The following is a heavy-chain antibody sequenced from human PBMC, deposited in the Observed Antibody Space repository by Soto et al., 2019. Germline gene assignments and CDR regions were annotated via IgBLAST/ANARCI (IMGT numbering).Heavy chain of an antibody. J-gene: IGHJ6*02. CDR2: IWYDGSNK. CDR1: GFTFSSYG. V-gene: IGHV3-33*01. D-gene: IGHD5-18*01. CDR3: ARVKNSYGPFGMDV. Sequence: QVQLVESGGGVVQPGRSLRLSCAASGFTFSSYGMHWVRQAPGKGLEWVAVIWYDGSNKYYADSVKGRFTISRDNSKNTLYLQMNSLRAEDTAVYYCARVKNSYGPFGMDVWGQGTTVTVSS.